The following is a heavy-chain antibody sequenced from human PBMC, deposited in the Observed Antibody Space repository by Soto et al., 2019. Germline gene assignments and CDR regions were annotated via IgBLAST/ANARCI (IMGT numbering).Heavy chain of an antibody. V-gene: IGHV1-18*01. J-gene: IGHJ3*02. CDR1: GYTFTSYG. CDR2: ISAYNGNT. Sequence: ASVKVSCKASGYTFTSYGISWVRQAPGQGLEWMGWISAYNGNTNYAQKLQGRVTMTTDTSTSTAYMELRSLRSDDTAVYYCARPAGRWPEKGAFDIWGQGTMVTVSS. CDR3: ARPAGRWPEKGAFDI. D-gene: IGHD4-17*01.